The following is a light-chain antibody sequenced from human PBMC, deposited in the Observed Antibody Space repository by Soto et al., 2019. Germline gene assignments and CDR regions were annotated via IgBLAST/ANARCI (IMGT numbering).Light chain of an antibody. CDR1: QSVDSSF. CDR2: GAS. Sequence: EIVLTQSPGSLSLSPGERATLSCRASQSVDSSFFAWYQKKPGQAPRLLIYGASKRATGIPDRFSGSGSGTDFTLPISRREPEDFAVYYCQQFVSSVTFGQGTKVEIK. J-gene: IGKJ1*01. CDR3: QQFVSSVT. V-gene: IGKV3-20*01.